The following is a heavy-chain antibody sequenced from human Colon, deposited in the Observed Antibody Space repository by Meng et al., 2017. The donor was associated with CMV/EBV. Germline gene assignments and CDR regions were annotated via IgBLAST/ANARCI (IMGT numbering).Heavy chain of an antibody. V-gene: IGHV3-74*01. CDR3: VVKGSAWFDY. D-gene: IGHD6-25*01. J-gene: IGHJ4*02. CDR1: GFAFSSYW. CDR2: INSDGTIR. Sequence: GGSLRLSCAASGFAFSSYWIHWVRQAPGKGLVWVSRINSDGTIRSSADSVKGRFTISRDNARNTLYLQMNNLRAEDTAIYYCVVKGSAWFDYWGQGTLVTVSS.